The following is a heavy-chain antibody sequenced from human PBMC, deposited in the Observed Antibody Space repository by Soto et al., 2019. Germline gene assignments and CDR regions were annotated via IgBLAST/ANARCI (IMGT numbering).Heavy chain of an antibody. CDR1: DDFISSYY. Sequence: SETLSLTCTVSDDFISSYYWNWIRQPAGKGLEWIGRVSTNGATNYNPSLESRVTMSVDTSKNQFSLKLTSVTAADTAVYFCARSDYEILTGSYAMDVWGQGTMVTVSS. CDR2: VSTNGAT. CDR3: ARSDYEILTGSYAMDV. J-gene: IGHJ6*02. V-gene: IGHV4-4*07. D-gene: IGHD3-9*01.